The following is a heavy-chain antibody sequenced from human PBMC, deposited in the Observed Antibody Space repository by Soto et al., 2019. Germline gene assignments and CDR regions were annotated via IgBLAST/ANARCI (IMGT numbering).Heavy chain of an antibody. CDR3: ARGSGSYLYYYYGMDV. CDR2: IYHSGST. Sequence: KLSETLSLTCAVSGYSISSGYYWGWIRQPPGKGLEWIGSIYHSGSTYYNPSLKSRVTISVDTSKNQFSLKLSSVTAADTAVYYCARGSGSYLYYYYGMDVWGQGTTVTVSS. CDR1: GYSISSGYY. V-gene: IGHV4-38-2*01. D-gene: IGHD1-26*01. J-gene: IGHJ6*02.